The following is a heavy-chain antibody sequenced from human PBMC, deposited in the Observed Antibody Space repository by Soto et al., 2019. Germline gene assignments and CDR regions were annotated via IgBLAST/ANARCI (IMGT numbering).Heavy chain of an antibody. D-gene: IGHD3-9*01. V-gene: IGHV1-18*01. CDR1: DYTVASYG. J-gene: IGHJ4*02. CDR3: ARAVDESLNGYYIPFDY. Sequence: GAAVKVSCQASDYTVASYGVSWVRQAPGQGLEWMGWISAYSGDIKYAQNFQGRVTLTTDTSTSTAYMELRSLRSDDTDVYYCARAVDESLNGYYIPFDYWGQGTQVTVSS. CDR2: ISAYSGDI.